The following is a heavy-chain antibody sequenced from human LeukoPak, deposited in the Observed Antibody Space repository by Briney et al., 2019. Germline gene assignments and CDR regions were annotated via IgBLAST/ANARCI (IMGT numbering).Heavy chain of an antibody. CDR2: IYYSGST. V-gene: IGHV4-59*01. Sequence: SETLSLTCTVSGGSISSYYWSWIRQPPGKGLEWIGYIYYSGSTNYNPSLKGRVTISVDTSKNQFSLKLSSVTAADTAVYYCARVVDYYDSSGGYWYFDLWGRGTLVTVSS. D-gene: IGHD3-22*01. CDR1: GGSISSYY. CDR3: ARVVDYYDSSGGYWYFDL. J-gene: IGHJ2*01.